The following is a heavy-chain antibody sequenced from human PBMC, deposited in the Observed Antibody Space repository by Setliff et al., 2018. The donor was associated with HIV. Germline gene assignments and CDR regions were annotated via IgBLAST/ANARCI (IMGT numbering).Heavy chain of an antibody. J-gene: IGHJ4*02. CDR2: ISYSGST. Sequence: PSETLSLTCNVSGSSFSSGIYYWTWIRQQPGKGLEWIGYISYSGSTYYNPSLKSRLTMSIDTSKSHFSLNLNSVTAADTAVYYCARGTTSITFDYWSQGTLVTV. D-gene: IGHD1-1*01. V-gene: IGHV4-31*03. CDR3: ARGTTSITFDY. CDR1: GSSFSSGIYY.